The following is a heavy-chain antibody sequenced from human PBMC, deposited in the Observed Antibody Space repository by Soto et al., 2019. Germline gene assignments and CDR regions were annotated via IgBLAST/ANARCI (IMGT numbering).Heavy chain of an antibody. J-gene: IGHJ3*02. CDR1: GFTFSGSA. CDR2: IRDKGNNYAT. Sequence: EVQLVESGGGLVQPGGSLKLSCAASGFTFSGSAIHWVRQASGKGLEWVARIRDKGNNYATAYAASVKGRFTISRDDSKNTAFLQMNSLSTEDTAVYYCARLDASGDRAFDIWGQGTMVTVSS. V-gene: IGHV3-73*01. CDR3: ARLDASGDRAFDI.